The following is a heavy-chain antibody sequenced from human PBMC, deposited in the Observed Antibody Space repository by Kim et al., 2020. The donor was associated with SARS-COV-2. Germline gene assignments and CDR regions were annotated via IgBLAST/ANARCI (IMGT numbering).Heavy chain of an antibody. D-gene: IGHD6-6*01. V-gene: IGHV3-21*01. CDR2: ISSSSSYI. CDR1: GFTFSSYS. Sequence: GSLRLSCAASGFTFSSYSMNWVRQAPGKGLEWVSSISSSSSYIYYADSVKGRFTISRDNAKNSLYLQMNSLRAEDTAVYYCARCDIGSSFSGPMSTFDYWGQGTLVTVSS. J-gene: IGHJ4*02. CDR3: ARCDIGSSFSGPMSTFDY.